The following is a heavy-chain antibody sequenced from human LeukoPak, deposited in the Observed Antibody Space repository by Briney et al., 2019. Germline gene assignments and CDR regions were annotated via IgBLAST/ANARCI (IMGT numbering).Heavy chain of an antibody. CDR2: IRRDGTFT. D-gene: IGHD6-19*01. CDR3: VAVPEDWFDP. CDR1: GFTFSTSW. Sequence: GGSLRLSCAASGFTFSTSWMHWVRQVPGKGLEWVSRIRRDGTFTNYADSVKGRFTISRDNAKNTLYLQMNSLRAEDTAVYYCVAVPEDWFDPRGQGTLVTVSS. J-gene: IGHJ5*02. V-gene: IGHV3-74*01.